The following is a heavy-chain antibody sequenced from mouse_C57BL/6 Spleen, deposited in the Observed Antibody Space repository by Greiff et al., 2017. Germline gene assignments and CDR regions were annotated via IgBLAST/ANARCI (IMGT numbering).Heavy chain of an antibody. CDR3: ARSAYDYGDGGRYFDV. V-gene: IGHV1-7*01. D-gene: IGHD2-4*01. CDR2: INPSSGYT. J-gene: IGHJ1*03. CDR1: GYTFTSYW. Sequence: VMLVESGAELAKPGASVKLSCKASGYTFTSYWMHWVKQRPGQGLEWIGYINPSSGYTKYNQKFKDKATLTADKSSSTAYMQLSSLTYEDSAVYYCARSAYDYGDGGRYFDVWGTGTTVTVSS.